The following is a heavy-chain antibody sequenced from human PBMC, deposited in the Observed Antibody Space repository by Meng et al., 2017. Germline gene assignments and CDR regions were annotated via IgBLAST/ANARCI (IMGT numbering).Heavy chain of an antibody. D-gene: IGHD3-22*01. CDR1: GFTFSGHA. CDR3: ARVGSSGYNPPDFDI. J-gene: IGHJ3*02. V-gene: IGHV3-23*01. CDR2: ISGSADSI. Sequence: GESLKISCAASGFTFSGHAMTWVRQAPGKGLEWVSSISGSADSIYYADSVKGRFTISRDNSKNTLFLHMNSLRTGDTAVYYCARVGSSGYNPPDFDIWGQGTMVTVSS.